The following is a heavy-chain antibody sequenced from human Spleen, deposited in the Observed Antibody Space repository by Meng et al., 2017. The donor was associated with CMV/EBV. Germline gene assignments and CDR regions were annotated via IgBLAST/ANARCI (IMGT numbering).Heavy chain of an antibody. D-gene: IGHD2-2*01. CDR2: INPNSGVT. V-gene: IGHV1-2*02. Sequence: ASVKVSCKASGGTFSSYAISWVRQAPGQGLEWVGWINPNSGVTNYAQKFQGRVTMTRDTSISTAYMELSRLRSDDTAVYYCARLVVVPAAITSSRAGDYYYYYGMDVWGQGTTVTVSS. CDR3: ARLVVVPAAITSSRAGDYYYYYGMDV. J-gene: IGHJ6*02. CDR1: GGTFSSYA.